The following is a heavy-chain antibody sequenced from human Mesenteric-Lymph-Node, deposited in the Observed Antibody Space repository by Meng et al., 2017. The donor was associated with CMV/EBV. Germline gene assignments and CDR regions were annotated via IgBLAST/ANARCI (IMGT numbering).Heavy chain of an antibody. J-gene: IGHJ6*02. CDR1: GFSFSTYA. V-gene: IGHV3-74*01. D-gene: IGHD1-14*01. Sequence: GESLKISCAASGFSFSTYAMSWVRQAPGKGLVWVSRINSDGSSTSYADSVKGRFTISRDNAKNTLYLQMNSLRAEDTALYYCARARMVQYYYGLDVWGQGTTVTVSS. CDR3: ARARMVQYYYGLDV. CDR2: INSDGSST.